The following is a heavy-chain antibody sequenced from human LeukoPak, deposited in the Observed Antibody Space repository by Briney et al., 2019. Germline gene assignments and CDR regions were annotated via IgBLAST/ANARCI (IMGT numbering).Heavy chain of an antibody. V-gene: IGHV3-21*01. CDR3: ARKIALAGLIDY. Sequence: GGSLRLSCAASGFTFSSYSMNWVRQAPGKGLEWVSSISSSSSYIYYADSVKGRFTISRDNAKNSLYLQVNSLRAEDTAVYYCARKIALAGLIDYWGQGTLVTVSS. J-gene: IGHJ4*02. D-gene: IGHD6-19*01. CDR2: ISSSSSYI. CDR1: GFTFSSYS.